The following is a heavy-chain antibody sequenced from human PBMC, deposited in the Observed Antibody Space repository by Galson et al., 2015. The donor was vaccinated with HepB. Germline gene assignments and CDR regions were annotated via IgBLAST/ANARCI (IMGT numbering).Heavy chain of an antibody. CDR2: IYYTGNT. CDR1: GASISSSLYY. CDR3: ARAAGDSSTYANDY. Sequence: ETLSLTCTVSGASISSSLYYWVWVRQPPEKGLEWIGSIYYTGNTYYKSSLKSRVTIAADMSKNQFSLKVNSVTAADTAVYYCARAAGDSSTYANDYWGQGALVTVSS. D-gene: IGHD5-18*01. V-gene: IGHV4-39*07. J-gene: IGHJ4*02.